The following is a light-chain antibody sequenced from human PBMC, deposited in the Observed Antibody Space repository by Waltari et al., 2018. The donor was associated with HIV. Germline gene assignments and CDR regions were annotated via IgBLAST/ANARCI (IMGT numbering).Light chain of an antibody. J-gene: IGKJ4*01. Sequence: DIKMTQSPSFVSASVGDRITITCRASQDVGSWLAWYQQRSGKAPSLLIFTASSLSSGVPARFSGGGSGTEFTLTISSLQPEDVAMYYCQQGHSFPPTFGGGTKVEI. CDR1: QDVGSW. V-gene: IGKV1-12*01. CDR2: TAS. CDR3: QQGHSFPPT.